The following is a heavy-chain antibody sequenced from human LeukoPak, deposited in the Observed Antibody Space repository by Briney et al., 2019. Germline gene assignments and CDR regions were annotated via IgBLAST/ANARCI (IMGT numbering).Heavy chain of an antibody. V-gene: IGHV3-7*02. D-gene: IGHD4/OR15-4a*01. J-gene: IGHJ4*02. Sequence: GGSLRLSCAASGLTFSFYWMSWVRQAPGKGLEWVANIKEDGSEKYYVDSVKGRFTISRDNAKNSLYLQMNSLRAEDTAVYYCARGLTMGHFGGQGTLVTVFS. CDR2: IKEDGSEK. CDR3: ARGLTMGHF. CDR1: GLTFSFYW.